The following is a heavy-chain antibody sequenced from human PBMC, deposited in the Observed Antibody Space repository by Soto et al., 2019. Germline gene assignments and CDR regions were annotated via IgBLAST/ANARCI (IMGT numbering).Heavy chain of an antibody. CDR3: ARDGLDSGYDFDY. D-gene: IGHD5-12*01. Sequence: GGSLRLSCAASGSTFSSYAMHWVRQAPGKGLEWVAVISYDGSNKYYADSVKGRFTISRDNSKNTLYLQMNSLRAEDTAVYYCARDGLDSGYDFDYWGQGTLVTVSS. V-gene: IGHV3-30-3*01. CDR1: GSTFSSYA. CDR2: ISYDGSNK. J-gene: IGHJ4*02.